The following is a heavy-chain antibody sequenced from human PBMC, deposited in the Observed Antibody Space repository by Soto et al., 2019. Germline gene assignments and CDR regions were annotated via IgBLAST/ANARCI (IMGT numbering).Heavy chain of an antibody. D-gene: IGHD1-1*01. Sequence: QVQLVQSGAEVRKPGSSVRVSCKASGDRFNTYAFNWVRQAPGQGLEWLGGIITFFGAAMYAQKFQGRVTITADEFMTTAYMELSSLTSEDTAVYYCARGGKERFRGSGMDVWGKGTTFTVSS. CDR3: ARGGKERFRGSGMDV. CDR2: IITFFGAA. V-gene: IGHV1-69*01. CDR1: GDRFNTYA. J-gene: IGHJ6*04.